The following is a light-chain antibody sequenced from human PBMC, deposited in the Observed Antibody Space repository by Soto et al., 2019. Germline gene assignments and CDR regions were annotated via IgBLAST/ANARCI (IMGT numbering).Light chain of an antibody. CDR2: EVS. CDR3: SSYAGSNNV. J-gene: IGLJ1*01. CDR1: SSDVGGYNY. V-gene: IGLV2-8*01. Sequence: QSVLTQPPSASGSPGQSVTISCTGTSSDVGGYNYVSWYQQHPGKAPKLMIYEVSKRPSGVPDRFSGSKSGNTASLTVSGLQAEDEADYYCSSYAGSNNVFGTGTKVTAL.